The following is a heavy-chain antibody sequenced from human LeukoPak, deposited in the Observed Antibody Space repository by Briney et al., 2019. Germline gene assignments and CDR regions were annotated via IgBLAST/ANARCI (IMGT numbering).Heavy chain of an antibody. V-gene: IGHV6-1*01. Sequence: SQTLSLTCAISGDSVSSNSTACNWIRQSPSRGLEWLGRTYYRSKWYNDYAVSVKSRITINPDTSKNQFSLQLNSVTPEDTAVYYCARGGQGDGYSADEAFDFWGQGTMVTVSS. CDR1: GDSVSSNSTA. CDR2: TYYRSKWYN. CDR3: ARGGQGDGYSADEAFDF. J-gene: IGHJ3*01. D-gene: IGHD5-24*01.